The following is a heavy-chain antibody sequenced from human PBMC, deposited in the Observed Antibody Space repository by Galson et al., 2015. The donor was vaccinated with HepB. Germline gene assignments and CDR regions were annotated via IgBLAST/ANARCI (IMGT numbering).Heavy chain of an antibody. CDR2: ISGSGGSA. D-gene: IGHD6-19*01. J-gene: IGHJ4*02. Sequence: SLRLSCAASGFTFSNYAMTWVRQAAGKGLEWVSTISGSGGSAYYADSVKGRFTFSRDNSKDTLYLQMNSLRVEDTALYYCAKATRSSSGWDVDYWGQGTLVTVSS. V-gene: IGHV3-23*01. CDR3: AKATRSSSGWDVDY. CDR1: GFTFSNYA.